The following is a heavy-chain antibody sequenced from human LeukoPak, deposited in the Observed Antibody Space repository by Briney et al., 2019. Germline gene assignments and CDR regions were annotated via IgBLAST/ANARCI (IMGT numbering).Heavy chain of an antibody. CDR2: ISSSGSTI. CDR3: AELGITMIGGV. D-gene: IGHD3-10*02. CDR1: GFTFSSYE. J-gene: IGHJ6*04. V-gene: IGHV3-48*03. Sequence: PGGSLRLSCAASGFTFSSYEMNWVRQAPGKGLEWASYISSSGSTIYYADSVKGRFTISRDNAKNSLYLQMNSLRAEDTAVYYCAELGITMIGGVWGNGTTVTISS.